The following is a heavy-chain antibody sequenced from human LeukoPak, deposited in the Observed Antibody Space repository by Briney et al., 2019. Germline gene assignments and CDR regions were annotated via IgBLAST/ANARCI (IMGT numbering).Heavy chain of an antibody. V-gene: IGHV3-74*01. D-gene: IGHD3-22*01. CDR2: INSDGSST. Sequence: GGSLRLSCAASGFTFSNYWMHWVRQAPGKGPVWVARINSDGSSTNYADSVRGRFAISRDNAKNTLYLQMNSLRAEDTAVYYCVRRHSSGYFDYWGQGTLVTVSS. CDR3: VRRHSSGYFDY. CDR1: GFTFSNYW. J-gene: IGHJ4*02.